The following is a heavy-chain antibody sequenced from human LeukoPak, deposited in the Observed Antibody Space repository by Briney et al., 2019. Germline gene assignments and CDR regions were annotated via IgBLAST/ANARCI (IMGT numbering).Heavy chain of an antibody. V-gene: IGHV4-34*01. D-gene: IGHD2-15*01. J-gene: IGHJ4*02. CDR2: INHSGST. CDR1: GGSFSGYY. CDR3: ARGRPIRYCSGGSCYYYYFDY. Sequence: SETLSLTCAVHGGSFSGYYWSWIRQPPGKGLEWIGEINHSGSTNYNPSLKSRVTISVDTSKNQFSLKLSSVTAADTAVYYCARGRPIRYCSGGSCYYYYFDYWGQGTLVTVSS.